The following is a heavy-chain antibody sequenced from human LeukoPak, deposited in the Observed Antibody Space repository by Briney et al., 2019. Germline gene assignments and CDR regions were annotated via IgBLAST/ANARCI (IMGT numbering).Heavy chain of an antibody. CDR2: ISYDGSTE. CDR3: ARDRLGSGEYDY. V-gene: IGHV3-30-3*01. J-gene: IGHJ4*02. Sequence: GGSLRLSCAASGFTFSTYAIHWVRQAPGKGLEWVALISYDGSTEYYADSVKGRFTISRDNSKSTLYLQVNSLRPEDTAVYYCARDRLGSGEYDYRGQGTLVTASS. D-gene: IGHD1-26*01. CDR1: GFTFSTYA.